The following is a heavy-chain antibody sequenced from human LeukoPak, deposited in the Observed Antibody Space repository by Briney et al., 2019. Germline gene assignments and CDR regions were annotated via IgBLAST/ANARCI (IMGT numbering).Heavy chain of an antibody. D-gene: IGHD5-12*01. V-gene: IGHV4-39*01. Sequence: PSETLSLTCTVSGGSISSSSSFWGWIRQPPGKGLEWIGHIKNGGSPNYNPPLKSRVTISLDTSKNQFSLTVSPVTAADTAVYYCARLTWITDYWGQGTLVTASS. CDR2: IKNGGSP. CDR1: GGSISSSSSF. CDR3: ARLTWITDY. J-gene: IGHJ4*02.